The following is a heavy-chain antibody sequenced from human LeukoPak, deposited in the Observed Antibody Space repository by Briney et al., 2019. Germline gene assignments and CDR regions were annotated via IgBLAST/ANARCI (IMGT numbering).Heavy chain of an antibody. D-gene: IGHD4-17*01. J-gene: IGHJ6*03. CDR2: SSSSSSTI. Sequence: GGSLRLSCAASGFTFSSYSMNWVRQAPGKGLEWVAYSSSSSSTIYYADSVKGRFTISRDNAKNSLYLQMNSLRAEDTAVYYCAKGADYEPYYYYYYMDVWGKGTTVTVSS. V-gene: IGHV3-48*01. CDR1: GFTFSSYS. CDR3: AKGADYEPYYYYYYMDV.